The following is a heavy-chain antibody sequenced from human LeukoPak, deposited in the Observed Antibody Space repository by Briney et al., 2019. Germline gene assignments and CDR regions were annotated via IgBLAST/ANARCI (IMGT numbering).Heavy chain of an antibody. Sequence: GGSLGLSCAASGFTFSSYAMSWVRQAPGKGLEWVSAISGSGGSTYYADSVKGRFTISRDNSKNTLYLQMNSLRAEDTAVYYCARVPTLKDAFDIWGQGTMVTVSS. CDR3: ARVPTLKDAFDI. V-gene: IGHV3-23*01. CDR2: ISGSGGST. CDR1: GFTFSSYA. J-gene: IGHJ3*02. D-gene: IGHD1-1*01.